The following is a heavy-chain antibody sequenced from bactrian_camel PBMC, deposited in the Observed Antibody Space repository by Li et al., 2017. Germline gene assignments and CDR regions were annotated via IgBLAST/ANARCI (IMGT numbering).Heavy chain of an antibody. CDR1: GNIDSSIV. Sequence: HVQLVESGGGSVQAGGSLTLSCAASGNIDSSIVMAWFRQSPGKKREGVASIYSSGGISYYADSVKGRFTISQDNAKNTLYLQMNSLKPEDAAMYYCAARPGWCPVPDGWDGFGYWGQGTQVTVSS. CDR2: IYSSGGIS. D-gene: IGHD5*01. V-gene: IGHV3S54*01. CDR3: AARPGWCPVPDGWDGFGY. J-gene: IGHJ6*01.